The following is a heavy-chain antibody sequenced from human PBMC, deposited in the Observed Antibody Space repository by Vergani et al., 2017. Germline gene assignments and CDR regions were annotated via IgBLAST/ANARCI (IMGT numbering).Heavy chain of an antibody. J-gene: IGHJ6*02. Sequence: EVQLVESGGGLVKPGESLRISCKGSGYSFTSYWISWVRQMPGKGLEWMGRIDPSDSYTNYSPSFQGHVTISADKSISTAYLQWSSLKASDTAMYYCARQGTTVTTINRYGMDVWGQGTTVTVSS. D-gene: IGHD4-17*01. CDR2: IDPSDSYT. V-gene: IGHV5-10-1*01. CDR3: ARQGTTVTTINRYGMDV. CDR1: GYSFTSYW.